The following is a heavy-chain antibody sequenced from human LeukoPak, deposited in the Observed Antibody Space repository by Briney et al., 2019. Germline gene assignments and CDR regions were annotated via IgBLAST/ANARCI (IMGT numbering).Heavy chain of an antibody. D-gene: IGHD6-19*01. CDR1: GYSISSGYY. V-gene: IGHV4-38-2*02. CDR2: IYQSGST. CDR3: ARDSIAVAGTDY. J-gene: IGHJ4*02. Sequence: SETLSLTCSVSGYSISSGYYWGWIRQSPAKGLEWIGIIYQSGSTHYNPSLKSRVTISVDTSKNQFSLKLSSVTAADTAVYYCARDSIAVAGTDYWGQGTLVTVSS.